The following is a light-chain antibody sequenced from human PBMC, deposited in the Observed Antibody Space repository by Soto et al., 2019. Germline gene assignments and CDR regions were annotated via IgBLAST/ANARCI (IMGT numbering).Light chain of an antibody. CDR2: GAY. J-gene: IGKJ2*01. CDR1: QRVSSSN. Sequence: EVVLTQSPGTLCLSPGERATLSCRASQRVSSSNLIWYQQKPGQAPRLLIYGAYPRATGIPDRFSGSGSGTDFTLTISRLEPADFAVYYCQQFGSSPYTFGQGTRLEIK. CDR3: QQFGSSPYT. V-gene: IGKV3-20*01.